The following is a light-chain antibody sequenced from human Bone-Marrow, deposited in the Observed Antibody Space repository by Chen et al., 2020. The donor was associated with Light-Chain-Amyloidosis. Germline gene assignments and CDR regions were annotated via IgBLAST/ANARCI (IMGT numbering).Light chain of an antibody. CDR3: SSYTITNTLV. J-gene: IGLJ1*01. V-gene: IGLV2-14*01. CDR2: EVT. CDR1: SSDVGGDNH. Sequence: QSALTKPASVSGSPGQSITISCPGTSSDVGGDNHVSWYQQHPDKAPKLMIYEVTSRPSWVPDRFSGSKSANTASLTISGLQTEDEADYFCSSYTITNTLVFGSGTRVTVL.